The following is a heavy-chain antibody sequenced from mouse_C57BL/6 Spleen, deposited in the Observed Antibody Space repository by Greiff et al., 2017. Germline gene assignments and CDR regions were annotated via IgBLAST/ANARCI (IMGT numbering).Heavy chain of an antibody. CDR1: GFTFSSYG. CDR2: ISSGGSYT. V-gene: IGHV5-6*01. Sequence: EVKLVESGGDLVKPGGSLKLSCAASGFTFSSYGMSWVRQTPDKRLEWVATISSGGSYTYYPDSVKGRFTISRDNAKNTLYLQMSSLKSEDTAMYYCARQGAQGFFDYWGQGTTLTVSS. J-gene: IGHJ2*01. D-gene: IGHD3-2*02. CDR3: ARQGAQGFFDY.